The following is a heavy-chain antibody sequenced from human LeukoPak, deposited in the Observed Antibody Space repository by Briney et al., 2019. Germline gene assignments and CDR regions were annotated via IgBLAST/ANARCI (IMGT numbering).Heavy chain of an antibody. Sequence: GGSLRLSCAASGFTFSSYAMHWVRQAPGKGLEWVAVISDDGSNKYYADSVKGRFTISRDNSKNTLYLQMNSLRAEDTAVYYCAREGIFRMKCYFDYWGQGTLVTVSS. V-gene: IGHV3-30-3*01. J-gene: IGHJ4*02. D-gene: IGHD6-13*01. CDR3: AREGIFRMKCYFDY. CDR1: GFTFSSYA. CDR2: ISDDGSNK.